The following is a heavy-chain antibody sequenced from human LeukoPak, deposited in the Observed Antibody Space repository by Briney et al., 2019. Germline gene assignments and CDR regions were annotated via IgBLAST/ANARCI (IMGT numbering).Heavy chain of an antibody. CDR2: IQFDDGRTK. J-gene: IGHJ4*02. V-gene: IGHV3-30*02. CDR1: RFTFSDYY. Sequence: GGSLRLSCTASRFTFSDYYMCWMRQAPGKGLEWVASIQFDDGRTKNYADSVKGRFTISRDNSQNTFYLQMNGLRAEDTAVYYCAKSPYYDFWPFDYWGQGTQVTVSS. CDR3: AKSPYYDFWPFDY. D-gene: IGHD3-3*01.